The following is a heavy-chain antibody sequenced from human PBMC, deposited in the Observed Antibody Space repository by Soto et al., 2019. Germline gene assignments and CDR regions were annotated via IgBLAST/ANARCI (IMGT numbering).Heavy chain of an antibody. Sequence: TSETLSLTCTVSGGSITSSSYYWGWIRQPPGKGLEWIGGIYYSGRSYYNPSLKSRVTMSVDTSKNQFSLTLNSVTAADAAVYYCARQRTTVVTQAYFDHWGQGTLVTVSS. D-gene: IGHD4-17*01. CDR1: GGSITSSSYY. V-gene: IGHV4-39*01. CDR3: ARQRTTVVTQAYFDH. J-gene: IGHJ4*02. CDR2: IYYSGRS.